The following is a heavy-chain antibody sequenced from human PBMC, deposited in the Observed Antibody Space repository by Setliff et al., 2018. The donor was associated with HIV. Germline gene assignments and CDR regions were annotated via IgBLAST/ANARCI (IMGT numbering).Heavy chain of an antibody. V-gene: IGHV1-18*01. CDR3: ASGKGVRGVIITGGLDV. Sequence: ASVKVSCKASGYTFTSYGVTWVRQAPGQGLEWMGWISVYNGNTNYAQKLQGRVTMTTDTSTSTAYMELRSLRSDDTAVYYCASGKGVRGVIITGGLDVWGKGTTVTVSS. D-gene: IGHD3-10*01. CDR2: ISVYNGNT. CDR1: GYTFTSYG. J-gene: IGHJ6*04.